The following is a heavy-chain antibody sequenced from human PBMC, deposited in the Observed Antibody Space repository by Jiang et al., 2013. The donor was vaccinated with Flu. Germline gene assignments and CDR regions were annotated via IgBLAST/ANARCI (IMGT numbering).Heavy chain of an antibody. Sequence: VRLSCAASGFTFSSYWMTWVRQAPGKGLEWVANINQDGSEKYYVGSVKGRFTISRDSAKNSLYLQMNSLRPEDTAVYYCTRDMPFGTYWGQGTLVSVSS. V-gene: IGHV3-7*03. D-gene: IGHD2-2*01. CDR2: INQDGSEK. J-gene: IGHJ4*02. CDR3: TRDMPFGTY. CDR1: GFTFSSYW.